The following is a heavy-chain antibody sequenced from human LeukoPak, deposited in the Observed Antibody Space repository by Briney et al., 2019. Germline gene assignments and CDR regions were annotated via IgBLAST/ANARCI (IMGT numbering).Heavy chain of an antibody. CDR2: NDPNDSYT. D-gene: IGHD1-26*01. J-gene: IGHJ4*02. Sequence: GAPLLISSKASGYIFTSYCICSVLQMPRRNVLWWGRNDPNDSYTNYSPSFEGHVTISADKSISTAYLQWSSLKAADIATYYCARHCGASGDFDYWGQGTLVTVSS. CDR1: GYIFTSYC. V-gene: IGHV5-10-1*01. CDR3: ARHCGASGDFDY.